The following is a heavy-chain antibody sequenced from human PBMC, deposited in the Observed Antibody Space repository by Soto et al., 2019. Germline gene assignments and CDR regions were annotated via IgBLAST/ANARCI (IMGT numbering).Heavy chain of an antibody. V-gene: IGHV5-51*01. D-gene: IGHD4-17*01. CDR2: IYPGDSDT. J-gene: IGHJ4*02. CDR3: ARQRQTTKGLDY. CDR1: GYSLTSYW. Sequence: GESLKISFKGSGYSLTSYWIGRVRLMPGKGLEWMGIIYPGDSDTRYSPSFQGQVTISADKSISTAYLQWSSLKASDTAMYYCARQRQTTKGLDYWGQGTLVTVSS.